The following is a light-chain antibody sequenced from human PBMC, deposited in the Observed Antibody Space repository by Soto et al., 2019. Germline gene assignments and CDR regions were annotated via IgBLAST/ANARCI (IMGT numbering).Light chain of an antibody. CDR2: DAS. J-gene: IGKJ1*01. CDR1: QYINNY. CDR3: QQYNNYFRT. V-gene: IGKV1-5*01. Sequence: DIQMTQSPSTLSASVGDRVTITCRASQYINNYLAWYQQRPGVPPKLLIYDASSVESGVPSRFSGSGSGTEFTLTISSLQPDDFATYYCQQYNNYFRTFGQGTKVEI.